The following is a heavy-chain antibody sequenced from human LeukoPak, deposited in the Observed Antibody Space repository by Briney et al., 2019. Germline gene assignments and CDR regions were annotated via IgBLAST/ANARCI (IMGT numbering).Heavy chain of an antibody. D-gene: IGHD6-19*01. V-gene: IGHV4-4*07. Sequence: SETLSLTCTVSGGSISNYHWSWIRQPAGKGLEWIGQIHTSGSTNYNPPLKSRVTMSIDTTEDQVSLTVRSVTAADTAFYYCARRDISSGWSFDYWGQGTLVTVSS. CDR3: ARRDISSGWSFDY. CDR2: IHTSGST. CDR1: GGSISNYH. J-gene: IGHJ4*02.